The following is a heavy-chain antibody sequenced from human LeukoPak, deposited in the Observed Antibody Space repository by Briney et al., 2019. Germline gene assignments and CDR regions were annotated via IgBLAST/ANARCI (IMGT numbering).Heavy chain of an antibody. CDR1: GFTFSSYE. CDR2: ISGSGSTI. D-gene: IGHD3-3*01. CDR3: ARDFAQRAFDI. V-gene: IGHV3-48*03. J-gene: IGHJ3*02. Sequence: GGSLRLSCAASGFTFSSYEMNWVRQAPGKGLEWVSYISGSGSTIYYADSVKGRFTISRDNAKNSLYLQMNSLRAEDTAVYYCARDFAQRAFDIWGQGTMVTVSS.